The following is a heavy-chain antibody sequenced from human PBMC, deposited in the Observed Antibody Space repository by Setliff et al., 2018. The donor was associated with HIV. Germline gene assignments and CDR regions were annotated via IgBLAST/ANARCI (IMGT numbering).Heavy chain of an antibody. CDR3: ARHRDPPGTSWIYYYYYMDL. V-gene: IGHV4-38-2*01. CDR1: GYSISSGYY. CDR2: IYSSGSP. D-gene: IGHD6-13*01. J-gene: IGHJ6*03. Sequence: PSETLSLTCAVSGYSISSGYYWGWIRQPPGKRLEWLGSIYSSGSPSYNPSLSSRLTISVDTSKNHASLRLSSVTAADTGVYYCARHRDPPGTSWIYYYYYMDLWGEGTTVTVSS.